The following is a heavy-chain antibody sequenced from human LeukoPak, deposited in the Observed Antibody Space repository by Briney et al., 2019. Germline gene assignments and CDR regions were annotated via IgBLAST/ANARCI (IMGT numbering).Heavy chain of an antibody. J-gene: IGHJ5*02. Sequence: ASVKVSCKASGYTFTGYYMHWVRQAPGQGLEWMGWINPNSGGTNYAQKFQGRVTMTRDTSISTAYMELSRLRSDDTAVYYCARDGRPGIAADYNWFDPWGQGTLVTVCS. V-gene: IGHV1-2*02. CDR1: GYTFTGYY. CDR2: INPNSGGT. CDR3: ARDGRPGIAADYNWFDP. D-gene: IGHD6-13*01.